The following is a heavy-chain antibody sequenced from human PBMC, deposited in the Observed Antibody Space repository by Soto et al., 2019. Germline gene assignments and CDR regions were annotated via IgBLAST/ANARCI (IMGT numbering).Heavy chain of an antibody. J-gene: IGHJ4*02. CDR3: ASYCSGGSCYSDY. Sequence: SETLSLTCNVSGGSISSSSYYWGWIRQPPGKGLEWIGSIYYSGSTYYNPSLKSRVTISVDTSKNQFSLKLSSVTAADTAVYYCASYCSGGSCYSDYWGQGTLVTVS. V-gene: IGHV4-39*01. CDR1: GGSISSSSYY. D-gene: IGHD2-15*01. CDR2: IYYSGST.